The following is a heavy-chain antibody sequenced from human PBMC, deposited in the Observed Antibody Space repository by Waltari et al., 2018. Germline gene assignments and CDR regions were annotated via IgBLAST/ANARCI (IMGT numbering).Heavy chain of an antibody. J-gene: IGHJ4*02. V-gene: IGHV4-4*02. CDR1: GCSISSSNW. Sequence: QVQLQESGPGLVNPSVTLSLTCAVSGCSISSSNWWSWVRQPPGKGLEWIGEIYHSGSTNYNPSLKSRVTISVDKSKNQFSLKLSSVTAADTAVCYCARRLVVVAAAGFDYWGQGTLVTVSS. CDR2: IYHSGST. CDR3: ARRLVVVAAAGFDY. D-gene: IGHD2-15*01.